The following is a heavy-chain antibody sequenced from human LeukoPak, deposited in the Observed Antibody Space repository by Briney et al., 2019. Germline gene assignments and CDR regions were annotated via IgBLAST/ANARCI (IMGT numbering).Heavy chain of an antibody. Sequence: GGSLRLSCAASGFTFSSYGIHWVRQAPGKGLEWVAFIRYDGSNKYYADSVKGGFTISRDNSKNTLYLQMNSLRAEDTAVYYCAKDPESYRFGYYFDYWGQGTLVTVSS. CDR1: GFTFSSYG. D-gene: IGHD3-16*01. V-gene: IGHV3-30*02. J-gene: IGHJ4*02. CDR3: AKDPESYRFGYYFDY. CDR2: IRYDGSNK.